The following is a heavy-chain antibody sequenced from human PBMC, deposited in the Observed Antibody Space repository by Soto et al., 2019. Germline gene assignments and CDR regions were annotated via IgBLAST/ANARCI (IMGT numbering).Heavy chain of an antibody. CDR1: GFTFSSFW. CDR2: ISGDGNNA. V-gene: IGHV3-74*01. J-gene: IGHJ4*02. D-gene: IGHD3-10*01. CDR3: VRNRGTFLRDGVEY. Sequence: EVQLVESGGGLVQPGGSLRLSCAASGFTFSSFWMHWVRQTPGKGLVWVSRISGDGNNAVYADSVKGRFTVSRDNAKNTVDLQMNSLRTDDTALYYCVRNRGTFLRDGVEYWGPGILVTVS.